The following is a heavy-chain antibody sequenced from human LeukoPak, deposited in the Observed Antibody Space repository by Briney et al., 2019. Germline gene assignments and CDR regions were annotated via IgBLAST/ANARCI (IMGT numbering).Heavy chain of an antibody. Sequence: GGSPKISCKGSGYSFTSYWIGWVRPMPRQGVEVMGIIYPGDSDTRYSPSFQGQVTISADKSISTAYMQWSSLKASDTAMYYCARTMPYSSSSVDAFDIWGQGTIVTVSS. CDR2: IYPGDSDT. J-gene: IGHJ3*02. CDR1: GYSFTSYW. D-gene: IGHD6-6*01. V-gene: IGHV5-51*01. CDR3: ARTMPYSSSSVDAFDI.